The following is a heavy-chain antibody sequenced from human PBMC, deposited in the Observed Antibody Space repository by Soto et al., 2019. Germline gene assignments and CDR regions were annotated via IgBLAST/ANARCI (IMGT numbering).Heavy chain of an antibody. V-gene: IGHV3-30*18. Sequence: GGSLRLSCAASGFTFSSYGMHWVRQAPGKGLEWVAVISYDGSNKYYADSVKGRFTISRDNSKNTLYLQMNSLRAEDTAVYYCAKLGYFDWLLSDDYYYFGMDVWGQGTTVTVSS. D-gene: IGHD3-9*01. CDR3: AKLGYFDWLLSDDYYYFGMDV. CDR2: ISYDGSNK. CDR1: GFTFSSYG. J-gene: IGHJ6*02.